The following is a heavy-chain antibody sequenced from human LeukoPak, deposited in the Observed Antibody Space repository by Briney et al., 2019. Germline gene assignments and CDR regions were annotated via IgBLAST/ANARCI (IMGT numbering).Heavy chain of an antibody. CDR1: GGSISSYY. CDR3: ARGPGGYYYYYYYMDV. Sequence: RSETLSLTCTVSGGSISSYYWSWIRQPPGKGLEWIGYIYYSGSTNYNPSLKSRVTISVDTSKNQFSLKLSSVTAADTAVYYCARGPGGYYYYYYYMDVWGQGTLVTVSS. CDR2: IYYSGST. J-gene: IGHJ6*03. D-gene: IGHD3-16*01. V-gene: IGHV4-59*12.